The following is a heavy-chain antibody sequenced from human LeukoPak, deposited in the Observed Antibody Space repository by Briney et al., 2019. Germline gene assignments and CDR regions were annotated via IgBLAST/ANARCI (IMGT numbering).Heavy chain of an antibody. CDR3: AKITVRNLKNCTATSCYESAFDV. J-gene: IGHJ3*01. V-gene: IGHV3-9*01. CDR1: GCTLNSYT. Sequence: GGSLRLSCKASGCTLNSYTIYWARQAPGQGLEWVAGIIWNGGRIGYADSVKGRFLISRDNARNSLYLQMNSLRPEDTPLYYCAKITVRNLKNCTATSCYESAFDVWGQGTMVTVSS. D-gene: IGHD2-2*01. CDR2: IIWNGGRI.